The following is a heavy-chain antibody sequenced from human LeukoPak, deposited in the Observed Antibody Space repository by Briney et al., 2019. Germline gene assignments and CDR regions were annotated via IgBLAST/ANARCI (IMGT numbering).Heavy chain of an antibody. J-gene: IGHJ5*02. CDR1: GFTFSSYS. CDR3: ARVNSPESGVDWFDP. Sequence: GGSLRLSCAASGFTFSSYSMNWVRQAPGKGLEWVSSISSSSSYIYYADSVKGRFTISRDNAKNSLYLQMNSLRAEDTAVYYCARVNSPESGVDWFDPWGQGTLVTVSS. CDR2: ISSSSSYI. V-gene: IGHV3-21*04. D-gene: IGHD2-8*01.